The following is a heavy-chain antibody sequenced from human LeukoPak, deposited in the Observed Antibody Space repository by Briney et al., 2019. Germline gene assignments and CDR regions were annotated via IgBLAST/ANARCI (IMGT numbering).Heavy chain of an antibody. Sequence: SGESLKISCKGSGYRFNAYWIAWVRQMPGKGLEWMGIIYPDDSDTRYSPSFQGQVTISADKSISTAFLRWTSLKASDTAIYYCARGRGTGSPIGPRYFDLWGRGTLVTVSS. J-gene: IGHJ2*01. CDR3: ARGRGTGSPIGPRYFDL. CDR2: IYPDDSDT. D-gene: IGHD3-10*01. V-gene: IGHV5-51*01. CDR1: GYRFNAYW.